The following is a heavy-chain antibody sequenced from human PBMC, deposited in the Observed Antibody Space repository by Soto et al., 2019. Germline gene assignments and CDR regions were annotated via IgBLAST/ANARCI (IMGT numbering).Heavy chain of an antibody. Sequence: EVQLLESGGGLVQPGGSLRLSCAASGFTFSTYAMSWVRQAPGKGLEWVSGISGSGGTTYYADSVKGRFTISRDNAKNSLYLQMNSLRAEDTAVYYCARVRRFWSGYYDYWGQGTLVTVSS. CDR1: GFTFSTYA. V-gene: IGHV3-23*01. D-gene: IGHD3-3*01. CDR2: ISGSGGTT. CDR3: ARVRRFWSGYYDY. J-gene: IGHJ4*02.